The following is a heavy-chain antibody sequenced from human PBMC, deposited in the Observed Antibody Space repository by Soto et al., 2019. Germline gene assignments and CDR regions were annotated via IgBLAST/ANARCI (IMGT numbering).Heavy chain of an antibody. Sequence: EVQLVESGGGLVQPGGSLRLSCAASGFSVSSNYMSWVRQAPGKGLEWVSVIYRGGSTYYADCVKGRFTISRDNAKNTLYLQMNSLRAEDTAVYYCARAAGYWSGGSCFTDGGFDIWGQGTMVTVSS. V-gene: IGHV3-66*01. D-gene: IGHD2-15*01. CDR1: GFSVSSNY. CDR3: ARAAGYWSGGSCFTDGGFDI. CDR2: IYRGGST. J-gene: IGHJ3*02.